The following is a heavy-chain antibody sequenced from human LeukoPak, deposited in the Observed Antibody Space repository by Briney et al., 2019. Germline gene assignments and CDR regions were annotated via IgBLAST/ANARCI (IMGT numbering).Heavy chain of an antibody. J-gene: IGHJ4*02. CDR2: ISSSSSTI. CDR3: AKSARLPHGHFDY. Sequence: PGGSLRLSCAASGFTFSSYSTNWVRQAPGKGLEWVSYISSSSSTIYYADSVKGRFTISRDNSKNTLYLQMNSLRAEDTAVYYCAKSARLPHGHFDYWGQGTLVTVSS. CDR1: GFTFSSYS. V-gene: IGHV3-48*01.